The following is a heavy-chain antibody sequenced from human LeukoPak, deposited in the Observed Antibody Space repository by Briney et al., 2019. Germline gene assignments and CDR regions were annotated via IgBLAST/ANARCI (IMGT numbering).Heavy chain of an antibody. V-gene: IGHV4-39*01. J-gene: IGHJ4*02. Sequence: PSETLSLTCTVSGGSISSSNYYWGWIRQPPGKGLEWIGSIYYSGNTYYNPSLKSRVTISVDTSKNQFSLKLNSVTAADTAVYYCASLVGATPDFDYWGQGTLVTVSS. D-gene: IGHD1-26*01. CDR1: GGSISSSNYY. CDR3: ASLVGATPDFDY. CDR2: IYYSGNT.